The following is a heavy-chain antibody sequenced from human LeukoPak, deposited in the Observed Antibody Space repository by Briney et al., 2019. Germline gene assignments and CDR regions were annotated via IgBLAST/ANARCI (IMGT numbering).Heavy chain of an antibody. CDR2: IIPIFGTA. D-gene: IGHD6-13*01. V-gene: IGHV1-69*01. CDR3: ARYPHIAAAGTASFGACYRGCGMDV. CDR1: GGTFSSYA. J-gene: IGHJ6*04. Sequence: GASVKVSCKAFGGTFSSYAISWVRQAPGQGLEWMGGIIPIFGTANYAQKFQGRVTITADESTSTAYMELSSLRSEDTAVYYCARYPHIAAAGTASFGACYRGCGMDVWGKGTTVTVSS.